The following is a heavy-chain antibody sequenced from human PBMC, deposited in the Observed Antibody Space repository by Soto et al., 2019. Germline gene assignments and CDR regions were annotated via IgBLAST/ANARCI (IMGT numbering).Heavy chain of an antibody. J-gene: IGHJ4*02. CDR2: ISYDGSNK. Sequence: QVQLVESGGGVVQPGRSLRLSCAASGFTFSSYGMHWVRQAPGKGLEWVAVISYDGSNKYYADSVKGRFTISRDNSKNTLYLQMNSLRAEDTAVYYCAKEGDSSGYLRYWGQGTLVTVSS. CDR1: GFTFSSYG. CDR3: AKEGDSSGYLRY. D-gene: IGHD3-22*01. V-gene: IGHV3-30*18.